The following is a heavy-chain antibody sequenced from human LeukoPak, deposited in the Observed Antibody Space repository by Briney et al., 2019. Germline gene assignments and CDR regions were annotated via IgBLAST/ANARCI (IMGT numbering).Heavy chain of an antibody. D-gene: IGHD2-15*01. CDR2: IYHSGST. J-gene: IGHJ4*02. Sequence: SQTLSLTCTVSGGSISSGGYYWSWIRQAPGKGLEWIVTIYHSGSTEYNPSLKSRVAIFVDTSKNQFSLILHSVAAADTAVYYCARRSEFDNTHYHYFDYWGQGALVTVSS. CDR3: ARRSEFDNTHYHYFDY. V-gene: IGHV4-39*01. CDR1: GGSISSGGYY.